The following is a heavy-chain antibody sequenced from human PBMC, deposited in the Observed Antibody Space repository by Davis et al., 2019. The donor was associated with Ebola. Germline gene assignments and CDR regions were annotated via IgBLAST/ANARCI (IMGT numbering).Heavy chain of an antibody. CDR3: ARPIAARHNWFDP. CDR1: GYSFTSYW. J-gene: IGHJ5*02. Sequence: GESLKISCKGSGYSFTSYWISWVRQMPGKGLEWMGRIDPSDSYTNYSPSFQGHVTISADKSISTAYLQWSSLKASDTAMYYCARPIAARHNWFDPWGQGTLVTVSS. D-gene: IGHD6-6*01. CDR2: IDPSDSYT. V-gene: IGHV5-10-1*01.